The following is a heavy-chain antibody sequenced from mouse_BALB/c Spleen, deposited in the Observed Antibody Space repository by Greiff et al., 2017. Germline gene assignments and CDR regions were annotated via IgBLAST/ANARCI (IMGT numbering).Heavy chain of an antibody. V-gene: IGHV1-74*01. J-gene: IGHJ1*01. CDR1: GYTFTSYY. CDR2: IHPSDSET. Sequence: VQLQQSGAELVKPGASVKLSCKASGYTFTSYYMYWVKQRPGQGLEWIGMIHPSDSETRLNQKFKDKATLTVDKSSSTAYMQLSSPTSEDSAVYYCARWGVHGYFDVWGAGTTVTVSS. CDR3: ARWGVHGYFDV. D-gene: IGHD2-3*01.